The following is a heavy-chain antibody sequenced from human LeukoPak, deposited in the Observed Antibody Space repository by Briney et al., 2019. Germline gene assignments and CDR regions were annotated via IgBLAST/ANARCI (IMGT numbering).Heavy chain of an antibody. J-gene: IGHJ4*02. D-gene: IGHD5-18*01. CDR2: IRTKTSRGTS. Sequence: GGSLRLSCTASGFTFGDYAMTWARQAPGKGLEWAGFIRTKTSRGTSEYATSVKGRFTISRDDSKSIAYLQMNSLKTEDTAVYYCTRGQLGYDYWGQGTLVTVSS. CDR1: GFTFGDYA. V-gene: IGHV3-49*04. CDR3: TRGQLGYDY.